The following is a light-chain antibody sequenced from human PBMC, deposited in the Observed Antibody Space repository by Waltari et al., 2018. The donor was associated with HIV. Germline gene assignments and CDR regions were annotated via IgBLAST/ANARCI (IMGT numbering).Light chain of an antibody. CDR3: EQIYTFPLFS. V-gene: IGKV1-39*01. CDR1: KTINNY. Sequence: DIQMNQSPSPLSGSVGDRVTITCRESKTINNYVNWYQQKPGKPPKVLIYSATSLQPGVPSRFICSGSGTNFALTISSLQPEDLAIYYCEQIYTFPLFSFGPVTNVQIK. J-gene: IGKJ3*01. CDR2: SAT.